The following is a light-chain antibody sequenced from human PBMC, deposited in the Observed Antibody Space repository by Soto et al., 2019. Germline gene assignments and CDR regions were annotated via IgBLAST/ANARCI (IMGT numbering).Light chain of an antibody. CDR1: QGISTW. CDR2: KAS. CDR3: QQYNAYPWT. V-gene: IGKV1-5*03. J-gene: IGKJ1*01. Sequence: DIQMTQSPSTLSASVGDRVTITCRASQGISTWLAWYQQKPGKAPKLLIYKASTLESGVPSNFSGSGSGTEITLTISSLQPEDFATYYCQQYNAYPWTFGQGTKVDIK.